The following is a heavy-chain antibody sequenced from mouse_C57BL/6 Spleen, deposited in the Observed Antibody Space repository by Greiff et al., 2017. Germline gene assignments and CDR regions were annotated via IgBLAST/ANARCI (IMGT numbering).Heavy chain of an antibody. CDR2: INPNNGGT. D-gene: IGHD2-10*02. J-gene: IGHJ4*01. Sequence: EVQLQQSGPELVKPGASVKISCKASGYTFTDYYMNWVKQSHGKSLEWIGDINPNNGGTSYNQKFKGKATLTVDKSSSTAYMELRSLTSEDSAVYYCARSYGNYDWYYAMDYWGQGTSVTVSS. CDR1: GYTFTDYY. CDR3: ARSYGNYDWYYAMDY. V-gene: IGHV1-26*01.